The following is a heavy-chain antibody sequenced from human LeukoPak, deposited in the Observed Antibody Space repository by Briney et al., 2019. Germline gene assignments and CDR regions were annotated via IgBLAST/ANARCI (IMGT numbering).Heavy chain of an antibody. V-gene: IGHV5-51*01. CDR2: IYPGDSDT. J-gene: IGHJ4*02. Sequence: GESLKISCKGSGYSFSSYWIGWVRQMPGKGLEWMGIIYPGDSDTRYSPSFQGQVTISADKSISTAYLQWSSLKASDTAMYYCARHSHYYDFWSGYLLDYWGQGTLVTVSS. CDR1: GYSFSSYW. D-gene: IGHD3-3*01. CDR3: ARHSHYYDFWSGYLLDY.